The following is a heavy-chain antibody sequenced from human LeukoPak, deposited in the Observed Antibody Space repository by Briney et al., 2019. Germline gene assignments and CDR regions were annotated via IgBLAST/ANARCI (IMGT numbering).Heavy chain of an antibody. Sequence: SETLSLTCTVSGGSISSYYWTWIRQPPGKGLEWIGYIYYSGSTNYNPSLKSRVTISVDTSKNQFSLKLSSVTAADTAVYYCARASIVVVPAAILSYYFDYWGQGTLVTVSS. J-gene: IGHJ4*02. D-gene: IGHD2-2*02. CDR2: IYYSGST. CDR3: ARASIVVVPAAILSYYFDY. CDR1: GGSISSYY. V-gene: IGHV4-59*01.